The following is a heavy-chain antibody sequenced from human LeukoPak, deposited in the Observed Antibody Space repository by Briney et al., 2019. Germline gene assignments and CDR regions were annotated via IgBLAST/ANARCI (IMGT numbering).Heavy chain of an antibody. V-gene: IGHV1-3*01. Sequence: ASVKVSCKASGYTFTSYAMHWVRQAPGQRLEWMGWINAGNGNTKYSQKFQGRVTITRDTSASTAYMELSSLRSEDTAVYYCARDPTLYSSGWYGGDYFDYWGQGTLVTVSS. CDR3: ARDPTLYSSGWYGGDYFDY. J-gene: IGHJ4*02. CDR1: GYTFTSYA. D-gene: IGHD6-19*01. CDR2: INAGNGNT.